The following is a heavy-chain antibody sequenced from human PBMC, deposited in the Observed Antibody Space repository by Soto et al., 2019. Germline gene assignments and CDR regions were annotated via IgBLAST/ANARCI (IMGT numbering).Heavy chain of an antibody. V-gene: IGHV4-59*01. CDR2: IYYRGST. Sequence: SGTRSRTWTVSGGSISSYYWGWIRQPPGKGLEWIGYIYYRGSTNYNPSLKSRVTKSVDTSKNQFSLKLSSVTAADPAVYYCARDSVAMVRGVIRSNWFDPWGQGTLVTVSS. CDR3: ARDSVAMVRGVIRSNWFDP. J-gene: IGHJ5*02. D-gene: IGHD3-10*01. CDR1: GGSISSYY.